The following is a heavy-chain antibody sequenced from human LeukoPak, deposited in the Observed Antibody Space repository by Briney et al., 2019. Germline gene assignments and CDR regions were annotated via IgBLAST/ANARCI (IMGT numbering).Heavy chain of an antibody. CDR1: SGSFSGYY. CDR3: ARGLKNPGYN. D-gene: IGHD6-13*01. V-gene: IGHV4-34*01. J-gene: IGHJ4*02. Sequence: SETLSLTCAVYSGSFSGYYWSWIRQPPGKGLEWIGEINHSGSTNYNPSLKSRVAISVDTSKNQFSLKLSSVTAADTAVYYCARGLKNPGYNWGQGTLVTVSS. CDR2: INHSGST.